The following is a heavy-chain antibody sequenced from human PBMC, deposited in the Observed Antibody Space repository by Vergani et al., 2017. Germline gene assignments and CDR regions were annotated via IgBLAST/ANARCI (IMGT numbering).Heavy chain of an antibody. CDR2: IYYSVRT. D-gene: IGHD6-19*01. CDR1: ADSISSGCYY. Sequence: QLQLQQSGPGLVKPSETLFLTCTVSADSISSGCYYWGWLRQPPGKSRWWIGSIYYSVRTYYNPSLKSRVAISVYTSKNQFSLKVTSVTAADTAVYFCARQRPGSGWSPGDFDDWGQGILVTVSS. CDR3: ARQRPGSGWSPGDFDD. V-gene: IGHV4-39*01. J-gene: IGHJ4*02.